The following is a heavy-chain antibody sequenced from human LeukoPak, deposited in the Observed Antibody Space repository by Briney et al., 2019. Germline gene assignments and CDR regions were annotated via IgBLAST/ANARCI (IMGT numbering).Heavy chain of an antibody. CDR1: GFTFSSYS. D-gene: IGHD3-9*01. J-gene: IGHJ4*02. V-gene: IGHV3-21*01. CDR3: ARLARLTGYLY. Sequence: GGSLRLSCAASGFTFSSYSMNWIRQAPGKGLEWVSSISSSSSYIYYADSVKGRFTISRDNAKNSLYLQMNSLRAEDTAVYYCARLARLTGYLYWGQGTLVTVSS. CDR2: ISSSSSYI.